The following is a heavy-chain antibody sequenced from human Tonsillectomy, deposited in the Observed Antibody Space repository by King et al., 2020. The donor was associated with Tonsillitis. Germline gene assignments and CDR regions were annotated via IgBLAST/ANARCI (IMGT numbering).Heavy chain of an antibody. J-gene: IGHJ3*02. CDR2: IYYSGST. CDR3: ARGENDILTGYYPGAFDI. V-gene: IGHV4-59*01. CDR1: GGSISSYY. D-gene: IGHD3-9*01. Sequence: QLQESDPGLVKPSETLSLTCTVSGGSISSYYWSWIRQPPGKGLEWIGYIYYSGSTNYNPSLKSRVTISVDTSKNQFSLKLSSVTAADTAVYYCARGENDILTGYYPGAFDIWGQGTMVTVSS.